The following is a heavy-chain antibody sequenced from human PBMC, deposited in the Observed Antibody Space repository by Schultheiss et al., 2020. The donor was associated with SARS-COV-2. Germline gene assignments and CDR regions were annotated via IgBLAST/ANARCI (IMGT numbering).Heavy chain of an antibody. CDR1: GFTFSSYW. V-gene: IGHV3-21*01. CDR3: AIPVLGSWYNGMDV. CDR2: ISSSSSYI. D-gene: IGHD6-13*01. Sequence: GGSLRLSCAASGFTFSSYWMHWVRQAPGKGLEWVSSISSSSSYIYYADSVKGRFTISRDNAKNSLYLQMNSLRAEDTAVYYCAIPVLGSWYNGMDVWGQGTTVTVSS. J-gene: IGHJ6*02.